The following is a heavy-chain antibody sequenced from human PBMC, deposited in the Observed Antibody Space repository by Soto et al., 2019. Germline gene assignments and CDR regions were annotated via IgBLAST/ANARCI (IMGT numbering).Heavy chain of an antibody. CDR3: ARDKAPTGDLSIDY. V-gene: IGHV1-18*01. CDR2: ISAYNGNT. Sequence: ASVKVSCKASGYTFTSYGISWVRQAPGQGLEWMGWISAYNGNTNYAQKLQGRVTMTTDTSTSTAYMELRSLRSADTAVYYCARDKAPTGDLSIDYWGQGTLVTVSS. J-gene: IGHJ4*02. CDR1: GYTFTSYG. D-gene: IGHD4-17*01.